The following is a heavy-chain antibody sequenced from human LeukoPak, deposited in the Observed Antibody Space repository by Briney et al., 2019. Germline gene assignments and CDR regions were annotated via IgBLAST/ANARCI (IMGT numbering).Heavy chain of an antibody. CDR3: ARTDYDFWSGYYSVGAFDI. D-gene: IGHD3-3*01. CDR1: GYTFTSYG. J-gene: IGHJ3*02. Sequence: GTSVKVSCKASGYTFTSYGISWVRQAPGQGLEWMGWISAYNGNTNYAQKLQGRVTMTTDTSTSTAYMELRSLRSDDTAVYYCARTDYDFWSGYYSVGAFDIWGQGTMVTVSS. CDR2: ISAYNGNT. V-gene: IGHV1-18*01.